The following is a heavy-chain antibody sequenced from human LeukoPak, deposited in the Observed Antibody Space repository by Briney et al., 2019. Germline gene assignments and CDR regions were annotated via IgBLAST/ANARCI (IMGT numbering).Heavy chain of an antibody. CDR2: IYYSGST. J-gene: IGHJ4*02. CDR3: ARVSGSYYVDY. D-gene: IGHD1-26*01. CDR1: GGSISSSSYY. Sequence: SETLSLTCTVSGGSISSSSYYWGWIRQPPGKGLEWIGSIYYSGSTYYNPSLKSRVTISVDTSKNQFSLKLSSVTAADTAVYYCARVSGSYYVDYWGQGTLVTVSS. V-gene: IGHV4-39*07.